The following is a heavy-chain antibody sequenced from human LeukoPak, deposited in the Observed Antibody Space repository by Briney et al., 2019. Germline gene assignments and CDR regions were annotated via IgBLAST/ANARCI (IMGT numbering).Heavy chain of an antibody. CDR3: AHRQALIKRYGSGSYYYNWFDP. CDR2: IYWDDDK. V-gene: IGHV2-5*02. CDR1: GFSLSTSGVG. J-gene: IGHJ5*02. D-gene: IGHD3-10*01. Sequence: ESGPTLVKPTQTLTLTCTFSGFSLSTSGVGVGWIRQPPGKALEWLALIYWDDDKRYSPSLKSRLTITKDTSKNQVVLTMTNMDPVDTATYYCAHRQALIKRYGSGSYYYNWFDPWGQGTLVTVSS.